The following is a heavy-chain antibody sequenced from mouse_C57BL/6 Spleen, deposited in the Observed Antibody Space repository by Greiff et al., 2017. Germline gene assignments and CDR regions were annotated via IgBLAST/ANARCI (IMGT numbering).Heavy chain of an antibody. CDR3: ARSDTTVPYYFDY. CDR2: IYPGDGDT. J-gene: IGHJ2*01. Sequence: QVQLQQSGPELVKPGASVKISCKASGYAFSSSWMNWVKQRPGKGLEWIGRIYPGDGDTNYNGKFKGKATLTADKSSSTAYMQRSSLTSEDSAVYFCARSDTTVPYYFDYWGQGTTLTVSS. D-gene: IGHD1-1*01. V-gene: IGHV1-82*01. CDR1: GYAFSSSW.